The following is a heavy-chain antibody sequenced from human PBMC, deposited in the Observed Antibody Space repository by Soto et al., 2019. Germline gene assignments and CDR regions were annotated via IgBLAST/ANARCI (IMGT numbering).Heavy chain of an antibody. CDR3: ARVLTTVTTPFTYYYYGMDV. J-gene: IGHJ6*02. Sequence: PGGSLRLSCAASGFTFSSYAMHWVRQAPGKGLEWVAVISYDGSNKYYADSVKGRFTISRDNSKNTLYLQMNSLRAEDTAVYYCARVLTTVTTPFTYYYYGMDVWGQGTTVTVSS. CDR2: ISYDGSNK. V-gene: IGHV3-30-3*01. D-gene: IGHD4-17*01. CDR1: GFTFSSYA.